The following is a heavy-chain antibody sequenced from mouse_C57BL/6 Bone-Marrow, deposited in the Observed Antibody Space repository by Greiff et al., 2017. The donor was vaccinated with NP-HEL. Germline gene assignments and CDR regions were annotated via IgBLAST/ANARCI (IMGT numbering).Heavy chain of an antibody. D-gene: IGHD1-1*01. Sequence: VQLKESGPVLVKPGASVKMSCKASGYTFTDYYMNWVKQSHGKSLEWIGVINPYNGGTSYNQKFKGKATLTVDKSSSTAYMELNSLTSEDSAVYYCARGVIYYYGSSYAWFAYWAQGTLVTVSA. CDR1: GYTFTDYY. V-gene: IGHV1-19*01. CDR2: INPYNGGT. J-gene: IGHJ3*01. CDR3: ARGVIYYYGSSYAWFAY.